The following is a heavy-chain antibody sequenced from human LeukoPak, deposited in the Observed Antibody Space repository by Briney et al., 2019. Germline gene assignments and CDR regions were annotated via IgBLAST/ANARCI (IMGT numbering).Heavy chain of an antibody. Sequence: SETLSLTCAVYGGSFSGYYWSWIRQPPGKGLEWIGEINHSGSTNYNPSHKSRVTISVDTSKNQFSLKLSSVTAADTAVYYCARGSDGYKNGPAETFDYWGQGTLVTVSS. CDR3: ARGSDGYKNGPAETFDY. CDR2: INHSGST. V-gene: IGHV4-34*01. D-gene: IGHD5-24*01. CDR1: GGSFSGYY. J-gene: IGHJ4*02.